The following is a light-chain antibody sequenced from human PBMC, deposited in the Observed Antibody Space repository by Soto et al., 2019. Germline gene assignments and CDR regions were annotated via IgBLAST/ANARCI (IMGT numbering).Light chain of an antibody. CDR1: QSVTYN. V-gene: IGKV3-15*01. CDR3: QQYKNWPPLT. CDR2: GAF. Sequence: EIVMTQSPATLSVSPGETATLSCRASQSVTYNLAWYQQKPCQGPRLLIYGAFTRATGITARFSGSGSGTEFTLTISSLQSEDFAVYYCQQYKNWPPLTFGGGTKVEIK. J-gene: IGKJ4*01.